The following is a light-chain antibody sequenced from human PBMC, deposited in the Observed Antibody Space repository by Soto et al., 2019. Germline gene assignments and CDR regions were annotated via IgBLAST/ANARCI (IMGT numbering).Light chain of an antibody. CDR3: NSYAGSNIYV. Sequence: QSAVTQPPCASGSPGQSVTISCTGTSSDVGGYNYVSWYQQRPGKAPQLILYEVTKRPSGVPGRFSGSKSGNTASLTVSGLQAEDEADYYCNSYAGSNIYVFGTGTKLTVL. V-gene: IGLV2-8*01. CDR1: SSDVGGYNY. J-gene: IGLJ1*01. CDR2: EVT.